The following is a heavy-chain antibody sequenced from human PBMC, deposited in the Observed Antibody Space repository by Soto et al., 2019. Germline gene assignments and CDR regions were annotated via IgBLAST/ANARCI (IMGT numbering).Heavy chain of an antibody. CDR1: GGSISSGGYY. V-gene: IGHV4-31*03. Sequence: QVQLQESGPGLVKPSQTLSLTCTVSGGSISSGGYYWGWIHQHPGKGLEWIGYIYYSGGTYYNTSLKSRVTISVDTSKNQFSLKLSSVTAADTAVYYCARIYSGSYYGYYFDYWGQGTPVTVSS. D-gene: IGHD1-26*01. CDR3: ARIYSGSYYGYYFDY. J-gene: IGHJ4*02. CDR2: IYYSGGT.